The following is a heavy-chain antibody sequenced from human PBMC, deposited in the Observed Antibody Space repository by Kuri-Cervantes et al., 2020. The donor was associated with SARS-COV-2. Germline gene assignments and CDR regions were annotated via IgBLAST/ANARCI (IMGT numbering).Heavy chain of an antibody. J-gene: IGHJ3*02. Sequence: SETLSLTCAVYGGSFSNFYWSWIRQPPGKGLEWIGEINHSGSANYNPSLKSRATISVDKSKNQLSLKLSSVTAADTAVYYCARASTTVFGVLIALFSSNAFDIWGQGTMVTVSS. V-gene: IGHV4-34*01. CDR1: GGSFSNFY. D-gene: IGHD3-3*01. CDR2: INHSGSA. CDR3: ARASTTVFGVLIALFSSNAFDI.